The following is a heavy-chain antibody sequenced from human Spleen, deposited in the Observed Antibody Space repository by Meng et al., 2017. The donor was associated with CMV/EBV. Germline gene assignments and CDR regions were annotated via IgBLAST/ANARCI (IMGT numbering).Heavy chain of an antibody. V-gene: IGHV3-11*05. Sequence: QGQLVRSGGGLVKPGVSLRLSCAAFGFTFSDNYMSWIRQAPGKGLEWVSYISSSSSYTNYADSVKGRFTISRDNAKNSLYLQMNSLRAEDTAVYYCARVVGAVDYWGQGTLVTVSS. J-gene: IGHJ4*02. CDR2: ISSSSSYT. CDR1: GFTFSDNY. D-gene: IGHD1-26*01. CDR3: ARVVGAVDY.